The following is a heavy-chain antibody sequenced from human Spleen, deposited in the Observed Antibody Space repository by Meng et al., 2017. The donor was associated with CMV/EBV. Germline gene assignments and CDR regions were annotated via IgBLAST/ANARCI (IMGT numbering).Heavy chain of an antibody. V-gene: IGHV4-31*03. J-gene: IGHJ4*02. CDR2: IYYSGST. CDR1: GGSVSSGGYY. D-gene: IGHD6-19*01. Sequence: QVQLQDSGPGLVNPSQTLSLTSTVSGGSVSSGGYYWTWIRQHPAKGLELFGHIYYSGSTFYNPSLKRRVIISIDTSKNQFSLNLRSVTAADTAVYYCARVSSGWDYFDYWGQGTLVTVSS. CDR3: ARVSSGWDYFDY.